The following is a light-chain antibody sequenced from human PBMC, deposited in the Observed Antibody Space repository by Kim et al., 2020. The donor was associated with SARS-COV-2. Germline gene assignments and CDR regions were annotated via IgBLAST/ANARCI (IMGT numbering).Light chain of an antibody. CDR1: TSGIASNY. J-gene: IGLJ3*02. CDR2: EDN. Sequence: KTVTIAYTGSTSGIASNYVQWYQQRPGRAPTTVIYEDNQRPSGVPDRFSGSIDSSSNSASLTISGLKTEDEADYYCQSYDSSNQKVFGGGTQLTVL. V-gene: IGLV6-57*02. CDR3: QSYDSSNQKV.